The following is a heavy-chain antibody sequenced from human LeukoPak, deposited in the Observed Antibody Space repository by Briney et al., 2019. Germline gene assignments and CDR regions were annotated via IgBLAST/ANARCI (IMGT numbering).Heavy chain of an antibody. CDR1: AVTFSNHA. Sequence: GGSLRLSCAASAVTFSNHAMSWVRQAPGKGLEWVSAISDSGRSSYYADSVKGRFTISRDNSKNTLYLQMNSLRAEETAVYYCARDRMVYTYWGQGTLVTVSS. CDR3: ARDRMVYTY. D-gene: IGHD3-10*01. V-gene: IGHV3-23*01. CDR2: ISDSGRSS. J-gene: IGHJ4*02.